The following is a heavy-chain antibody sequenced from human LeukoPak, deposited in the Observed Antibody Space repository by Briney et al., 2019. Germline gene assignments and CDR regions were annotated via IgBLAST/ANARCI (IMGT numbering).Heavy chain of an antibody. D-gene: IGHD7-27*01. J-gene: IGHJ4*02. CDR3: ISSRLGIHY. CDR2: IKSKTDGGTT. CDR1: GFTFGDYA. V-gene: IGHV3-49*03. Sequence: GRSLRLSCTASGFTFGDYAMSWFRQAPGKGLEWVGFIKSKTDGGTTDYAAPVKGRFTISRDDSKNTLYLQMNSLKTEDTAVYYCISSRLGIHYWGQGTLVTVSS.